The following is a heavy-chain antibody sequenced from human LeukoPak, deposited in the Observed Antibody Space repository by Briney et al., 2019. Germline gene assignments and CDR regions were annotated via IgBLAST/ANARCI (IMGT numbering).Heavy chain of an antibody. V-gene: IGHV3-53*01. Sequence: GGSLRLSCAASGFTVSSNYMSWVRQAPGKGLEWVSVIYSGGSTYYADSVKGRFTISRDNAKNSLYLQMNSLRAEDTAVYYCARERLLWFGEPEGSDYWGQGTLVTVSS. CDR2: IYSGGST. D-gene: IGHD3-10*01. J-gene: IGHJ4*02. CDR1: GFTVSSNY. CDR3: ARERLLWFGEPEGSDY.